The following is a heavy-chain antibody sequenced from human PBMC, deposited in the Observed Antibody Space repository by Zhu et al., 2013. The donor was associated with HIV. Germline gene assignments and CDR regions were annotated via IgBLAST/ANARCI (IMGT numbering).Heavy chain of an antibody. J-gene: IGHJ2*01. CDR1: GYSFTSYG. CDR2: IIPIFGTA. V-gene: IGHV1-69*13. Sequence: QVQLVQSGAEVKKPGASVKVSCKASGYSFTSYGISWVRQAPGQGLEWMGGIIPIFGTANYAQKFQGRVTITADESTSTAYMXLSSLRSEDTAVYYCARDGVPYTMIVVVITRVWYFDLWAVAPGHCLL. D-gene: IGHD3-22*01. CDR3: ARDGVPYTMIVVVITRVWYFDL.